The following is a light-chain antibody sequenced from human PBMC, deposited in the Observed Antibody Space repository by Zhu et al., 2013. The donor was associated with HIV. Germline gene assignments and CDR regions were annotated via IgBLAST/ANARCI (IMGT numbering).Light chain of an antibody. CDR3: QQSYNTPCS. CDR1: QSISPTY. CDR2: GTS. J-gene: IGKJ2*04. Sequence: EIVLTQSPGTLSSTPGERATLSCRASQSISPTYLAWYRQKLGQAPQLLIYGTSRRAPGIPERFSGSGSGTDFTLTISSLQPEDFATYYCQQSYNTPCSFGQGTKLE. V-gene: IGKV3-20*01.